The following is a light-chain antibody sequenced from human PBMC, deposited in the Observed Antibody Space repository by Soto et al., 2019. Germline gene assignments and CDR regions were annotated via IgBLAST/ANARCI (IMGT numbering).Light chain of an antibody. V-gene: IGKV3-15*01. CDR3: QQYNNWRT. Sequence: IVMTQSPATLSVSPGERATLSCRASQSISNNLAWYQQKLGQPPRLLIYGASSRATGVPVRFSGGGSGTDFTLTISSLQSEGFAVYYCQQYNNWRTFGQGTKVEIK. J-gene: IGKJ1*01. CDR1: QSISNN. CDR2: GAS.